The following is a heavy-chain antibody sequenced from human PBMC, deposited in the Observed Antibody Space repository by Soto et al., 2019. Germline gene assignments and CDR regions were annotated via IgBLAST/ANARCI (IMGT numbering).Heavy chain of an antibody. Sequence: GASVKVTCKDSVYTFTSYGISWVRQAPGQELEWMGWISAYNGNTNYAQKLQGRVTMTTDTSPSTAYMDLRSLRSDDTAVYYCARRVRPADSFDIWGQGTMVTVS. CDR3: ARRVRPADSFDI. CDR2: ISAYNGNT. CDR1: VYTFTSYG. V-gene: IGHV1-18*01. J-gene: IGHJ3*02.